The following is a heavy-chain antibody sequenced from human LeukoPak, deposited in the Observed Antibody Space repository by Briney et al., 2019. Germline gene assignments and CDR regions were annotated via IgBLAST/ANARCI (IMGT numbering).Heavy chain of an antibody. Sequence: PGGSLRLSCAASGFTFSTYTMNWVRQAPGKGLEWVSSISSSSSYMYYVDSVKGRFTTSRDNAKNSLYLQMNSLRAEDTALYYCARNRYYYDSPYYMDVWGKGTTVTVSS. D-gene: IGHD3-22*01. CDR3: ARNRYYYDSPYYMDV. CDR1: GFTFSTYT. V-gene: IGHV3-21*04. CDR2: ISSSSSYM. J-gene: IGHJ6*03.